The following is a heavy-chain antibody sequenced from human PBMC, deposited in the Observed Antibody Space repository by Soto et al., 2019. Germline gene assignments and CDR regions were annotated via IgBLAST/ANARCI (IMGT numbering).Heavy chain of an antibody. Sequence: SETLSLTCTVSGGSISSGGYYWSWIRQPPGKGLEWIGSIYYSGSTYYNPSLKSRVTISVDTSKNQFSLKLSSVTAADTAVYYCARSSSGSYFDYWGQGTLVTVSS. CDR3: ARSSSGSYFDY. CDR1: GGSISSGGYY. V-gene: IGHV4-39*01. J-gene: IGHJ4*02. D-gene: IGHD1-26*01. CDR2: IYYSGST.